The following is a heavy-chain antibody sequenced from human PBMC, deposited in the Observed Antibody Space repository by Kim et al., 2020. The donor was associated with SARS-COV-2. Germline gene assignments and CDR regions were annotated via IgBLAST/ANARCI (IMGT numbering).Heavy chain of an antibody. D-gene: IGHD2-2*01. Sequence: GGSLRLSCAASGFTFSSYGMHWVRQAPGKGLEWVAVIWYDGSNKYYADSVKGQFTISRDNSKNTLYLQMNSRRAEDTAVYYCASGSSSTSYPFFDYWGQGTLVTVSS. CDR2: IWYDGSNK. CDR1: GFTFSSYG. J-gene: IGHJ4*02. CDR3: ASGSSSTSYPFFDY. V-gene: IGHV3-33*01.